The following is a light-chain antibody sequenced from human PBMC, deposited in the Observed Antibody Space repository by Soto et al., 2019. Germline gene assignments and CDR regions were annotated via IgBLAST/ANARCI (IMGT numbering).Light chain of an antibody. V-gene: IGKV1-5*03. J-gene: IGKJ1*01. CDR2: KAS. CDR3: QQYNSYPGT. CDR1: QTISSW. Sequence: DIQMTQSPSTLSGSVGDRVTITCRASQTISSWLAWYQQKPGKAPKLLIYKASTLKSGVPSRFSGSGSGTEFTLTISSLQPDDFATYYCQQYNSYPGTFGHGTKVDIK.